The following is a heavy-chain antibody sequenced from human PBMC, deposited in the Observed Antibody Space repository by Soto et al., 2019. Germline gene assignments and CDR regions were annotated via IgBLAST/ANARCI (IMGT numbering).Heavy chain of an antibody. D-gene: IGHD6-19*01. J-gene: IGHJ6*02. CDR1: GGSVSSGSYY. V-gene: IGHV4-61*01. Sequence: QVQLQESGPGLVKPSETLSLTCTVSGGSVSSGSYYWSWIRQPPGKGLEWIGYIYYSGSTNYNPSLKSRVTISVDTSKNKFSLKLSSVTAADTAVYYCERDTAGAGTALYGMDVWGQGTTVTVSS. CDR3: ERDTAGAGTALYGMDV. CDR2: IYYSGST.